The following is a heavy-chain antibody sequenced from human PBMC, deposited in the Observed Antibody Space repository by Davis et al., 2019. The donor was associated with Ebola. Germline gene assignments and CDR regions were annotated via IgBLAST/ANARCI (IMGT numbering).Heavy chain of an antibody. D-gene: IGHD3-3*01. CDR3: ARDRYDFWSGYYYYYYGMDV. CDR1: GFTFSSYS. J-gene: IGHJ6*02. Sequence: GESLKISCAASGFTFSSYSMNWVRQAPGKGLEWVSYISSSGSTIYYADSVKGRFTISRDNAKNSLYLQMNSLRAEDTAVYYCARDRYDFWSGYYYYYYGMDVWGQGTTVTVSS. V-gene: IGHV3-48*04. CDR2: ISSSGSTI.